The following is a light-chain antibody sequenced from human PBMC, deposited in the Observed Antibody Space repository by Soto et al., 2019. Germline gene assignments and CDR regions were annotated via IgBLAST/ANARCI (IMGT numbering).Light chain of an antibody. CDR1: QSISTY. Sequence: DIQMTQSPSFMAASIGDRIIITCRASQSISTYLNWYQQKPGKAPSLLIYGASTLQNGVPSRFNGSGSATDYTLTISSLQPEDFATYYCQQSFITPPLTFGGGTKVEMK. J-gene: IGKJ4*01. V-gene: IGKV1-39*01. CDR2: GAS. CDR3: QQSFITPPLT.